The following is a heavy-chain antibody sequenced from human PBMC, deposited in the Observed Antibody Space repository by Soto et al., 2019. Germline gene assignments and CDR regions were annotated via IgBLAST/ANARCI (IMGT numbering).Heavy chain of an antibody. CDR1: GYTFTSYG. CDR2: ISAYNGNT. CDR3: ARDVYYYGSGSYVGDFGY. J-gene: IGHJ4*02. V-gene: IGHV1-18*01. D-gene: IGHD3-10*01. Sequence: GASVKVSCKASGYTFTSYGISWVRQAPGQGLEWMGWISAYNGNTNYAQKLQGRVTMTTDTSTSTAYMELRSLRSDDTAVYYCARDVYYYGSGSYVGDFGYWGQGTLVTVSS.